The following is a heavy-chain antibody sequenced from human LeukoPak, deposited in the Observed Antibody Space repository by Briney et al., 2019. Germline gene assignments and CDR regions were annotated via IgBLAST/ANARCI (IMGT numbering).Heavy chain of an antibody. CDR2: IKQDGSEK. CDR1: GFTFSRYW. V-gene: IGHV3-7*01. Sequence: PGGSLRLSCAASGFTFSRYWMSWVRQAPGKGLEWVANIKQDGSEKYYVDSVKGRFTISRDNAKNSLYLQMNSLRAEDTAVYYCARDFGPAAAGLDYWGQGTLVTVSS. J-gene: IGHJ4*02. D-gene: IGHD6-13*01. CDR3: ARDFGPAAAGLDY.